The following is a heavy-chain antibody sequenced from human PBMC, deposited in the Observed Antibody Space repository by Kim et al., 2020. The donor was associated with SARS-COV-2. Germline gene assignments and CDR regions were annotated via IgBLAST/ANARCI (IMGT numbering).Heavy chain of an antibody. D-gene: IGHD2-15*01. CDR3: ARSRRDIVVVVAGPLDY. J-gene: IGHJ4*01. V-gene: IGHV4-34*01. Sequence: SETLSLTCAVYGGSFSGYYWSWIRQPPGKGLEWIGEINHSGSTNYNPSLKSRVTISVDTSKNQFSLKLSSVTAADTAVYYCARSRRDIVVVVAGPLDYSG. CDR1: GGSFSGYY. CDR2: INHSGST.